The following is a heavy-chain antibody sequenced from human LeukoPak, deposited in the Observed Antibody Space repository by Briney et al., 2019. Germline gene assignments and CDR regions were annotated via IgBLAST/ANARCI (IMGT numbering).Heavy chain of an antibody. D-gene: IGHD2-8*01. CDR1: GFTFSSYW. CDR2: ISGDGSST. V-gene: IGHV3-74*01. J-gene: IGHJ3*02. Sequence: GRSLRLSCAASGFTFSSYWMHWVRQAPGKGLVWVSRISGDGSSTTNADAVKGRFTISRDNAKNTLYLQMSSLRGEDTAVYYCARRGLVPAFDIWGQGTMVTVAS. CDR3: ARRGLVPAFDI.